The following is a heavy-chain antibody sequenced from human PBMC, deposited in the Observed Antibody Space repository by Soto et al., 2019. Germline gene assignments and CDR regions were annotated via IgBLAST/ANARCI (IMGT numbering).Heavy chain of an antibody. Sequence: SETLSLTCAVYGGSFSGYYWSWIRQPPGKGLEWIGEINHSGSTNYNPSLKSRVTISVDTSKNQFSLKLSSVTAADTAVYYCARGTTSRITIFGVVITNYYYYYMDVWGKGTTVTVSS. J-gene: IGHJ6*03. CDR3: ARGTTSRITIFGVVITNYYYYYMDV. CDR2: INHSGST. D-gene: IGHD3-3*01. CDR1: GGSFSGYY. V-gene: IGHV4-34*01.